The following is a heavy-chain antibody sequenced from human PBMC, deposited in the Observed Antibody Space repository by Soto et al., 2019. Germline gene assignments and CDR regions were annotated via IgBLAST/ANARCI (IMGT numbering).Heavy chain of an antibody. D-gene: IGHD1-26*01. J-gene: IGHJ4*02. V-gene: IGHV2-5*02. CDR2: IYWDDDK. Sequence: QITLKESGPTLVKPTQTLTLTCTFSGFSLSTSGVGVGWIRQPPGKALEWLALIYWDDDKPYSPSLKSRLTISKDTTKRQVVRTTPTVGSVDTATYHWAHTGRIGSYSLDYWGQGTLVTVAS. CDR3: AHTGRIGSYSLDY. CDR1: GFSLSTSGVG.